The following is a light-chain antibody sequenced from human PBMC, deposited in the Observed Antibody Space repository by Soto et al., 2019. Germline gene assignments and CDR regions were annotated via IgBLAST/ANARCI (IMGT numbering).Light chain of an antibody. J-gene: IGKJ2*01. CDR3: EQYRVSPPT. CDR1: QSVSSAF. CDR2: AAA. Sequence: IVLTQSTGTLSLSPGERATLSCRASQSVSSAFFAWYQQKPGQPLRLLIYAAASRATGIPDRFSGSGSATDFTLTISRLEPEDIAVYYCEQYRVSPPTFVRRT. V-gene: IGKV3-20*01.